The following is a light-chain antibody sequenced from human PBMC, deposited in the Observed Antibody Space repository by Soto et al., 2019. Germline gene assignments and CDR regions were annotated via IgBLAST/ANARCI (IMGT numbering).Light chain of an antibody. J-gene: IGKJ1*01. CDR3: LQDYNYPRT. CDR2: AAS. V-gene: IGKV1-6*01. Sequence: IHMTQSPSALSSSVIYRVTITCRASQGIRNDLGWYQQKPGKAPKLLIYAASTLQSGVPSRFSGSGSGTDFTLTISSLQPEDFTTYYCLQDYNYPRTFGQGTKVDIK. CDR1: QGIRND.